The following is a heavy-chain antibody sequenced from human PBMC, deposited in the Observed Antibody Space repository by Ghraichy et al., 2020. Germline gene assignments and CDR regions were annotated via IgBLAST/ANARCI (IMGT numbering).Heavy chain of an antibody. D-gene: IGHD3-9*01. Sequence: SQTLSLTCTVSGGSITNNSYYWGWIRQPPGKGLEWVGSIYYSGSTHYNPSFKSRVTISVDTSKNQFSLKLSSVTAADTAVYYCASSLIVRYFDWTNTAPFNYWGQGTLVNVSS. CDR3: ASSLIVRYFDWTNTAPFNY. J-gene: IGHJ4*02. CDR2: IYYSGST. CDR1: GGSITNNSYY. V-gene: IGHV4-39*01.